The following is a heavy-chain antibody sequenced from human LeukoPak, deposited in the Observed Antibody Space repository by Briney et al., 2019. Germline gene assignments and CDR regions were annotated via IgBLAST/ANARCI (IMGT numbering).Heavy chain of an antibody. V-gene: IGHV5-51*01. J-gene: IGHJ1*01. CDR3: AKGIPSQH. CDR2: IYPGDSDI. Sequence: GESLKISCKGSGYSFTIYWIVWVRQMPGKGLEWMGIIYPGDSDIRYSPSFQGQVTISADKFTSTAYLQWSSLKASDTAMYYCAKGIPSQHWGQGTLVTVSS. CDR1: GYSFTIYW.